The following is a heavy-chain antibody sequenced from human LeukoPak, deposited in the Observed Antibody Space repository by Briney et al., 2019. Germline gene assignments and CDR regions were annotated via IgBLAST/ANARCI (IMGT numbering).Heavy chain of an antibody. Sequence: PSETLSLTCTVSGGSISSYYWSWIRQPPGKGLEWIGYIYYSGSTNYNPSLKSRVTISVDTSKNQFSLKLSSVTAADTAVYYCARLGRGSYWGQGTLVTVSS. J-gene: IGHJ4*02. V-gene: IGHV4-59*12. CDR2: IYYSGST. CDR1: GGSISSYY. D-gene: IGHD3-10*01. CDR3: ARLGRGSY.